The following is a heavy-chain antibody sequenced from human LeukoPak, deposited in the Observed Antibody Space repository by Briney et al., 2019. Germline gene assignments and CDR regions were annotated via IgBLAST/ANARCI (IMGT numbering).Heavy chain of an antibody. Sequence: GGSLKLSCAASGFTFSGSAMHWVRQASGKGLEWVGRIRSKANSYATAYAASVKGRFTISRDDSKNTAYLQMNSLKTEDTAVYYCTRLARSITMVRGVILIYYYYYGMDVWGKGTTVIVSS. J-gene: IGHJ6*04. CDR2: IRSKANSYAT. CDR3: TRLARSITMVRGVILIYYYYYGMDV. V-gene: IGHV3-73*01. CDR1: GFTFSGSA. D-gene: IGHD3-10*01.